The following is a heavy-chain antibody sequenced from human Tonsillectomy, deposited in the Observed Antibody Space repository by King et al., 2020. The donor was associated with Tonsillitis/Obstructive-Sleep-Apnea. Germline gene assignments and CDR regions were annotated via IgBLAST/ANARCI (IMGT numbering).Heavy chain of an antibody. J-gene: IGHJ4*02. V-gene: IGHV3-49*05. D-gene: IGHD2-15*01. CDR2: IRSKADGGTT. Sequence: VQLVESGGGLVKPGRSLRLSCTASGFTFGDYAMSWFRQAPGKGLEWVGFIRSKADGGTTEYAASVKGRFTISRDDSKSIAYLQMNSLKTEDTAVYYCTRGSWDQCSGGSCSTDYWGQGTRVTVSS. CDR3: TRGSWDQCSGGSCSTDY. CDR1: GFTFGDYA.